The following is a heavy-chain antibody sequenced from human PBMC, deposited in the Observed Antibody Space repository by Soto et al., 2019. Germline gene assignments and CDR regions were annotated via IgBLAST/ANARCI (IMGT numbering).Heavy chain of an antibody. D-gene: IGHD3-10*01. J-gene: IGHJ4*02. V-gene: IGHV1-46*01. CDR1: GYTFTSYF. CDR3: ARVENYYGHFDY. CDR2: INPTSGWT. Sequence: ASVKVSCKTSGYTFTSYFMHWVRQAPGQGLEWMGIINPTSGWTTYAQKFQGRVTMTMYTSASTVYMELSSLRFEDTAVYYCARVENYYGHFDYWGQGTLVTVSS.